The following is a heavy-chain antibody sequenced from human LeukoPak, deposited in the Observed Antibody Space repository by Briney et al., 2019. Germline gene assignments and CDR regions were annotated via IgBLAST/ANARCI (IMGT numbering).Heavy chain of an antibody. Sequence: GGSLRLSCAASGFTFDDYGMNWVRQAPGEGRGWVSGINWNGGSTGYADSVKGRFTISRDNANNSLYLQMNSLRAEDTALYYCARGLIAAAPGLFDYWGQGTLVTVSS. D-gene: IGHD6-13*01. V-gene: IGHV3-20*04. CDR2: INWNGGST. CDR1: GFTFDDYG. CDR3: ARGLIAAAPGLFDY. J-gene: IGHJ4*02.